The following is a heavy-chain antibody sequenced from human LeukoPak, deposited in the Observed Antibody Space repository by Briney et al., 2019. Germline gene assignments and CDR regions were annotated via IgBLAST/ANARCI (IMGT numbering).Heavy chain of an antibody. D-gene: IGHD6-13*01. CDR2: ISTSGDSI. CDR1: GFTLSTYG. J-gene: IGHJ5*02. V-gene: IGHV3-48*04. Sequence: GGSLRLSCAASGFTLSTYGMNWVRQAPGKGLEWVSYISTSGDSIYYADSVKGRFTISRDNAKNSLFLQMNSLRAEDTAVYYCARGLGKRQQLVPELQNWFDPWGQGTLVTVSS. CDR3: ARGLGKRQQLVPELQNWFDP.